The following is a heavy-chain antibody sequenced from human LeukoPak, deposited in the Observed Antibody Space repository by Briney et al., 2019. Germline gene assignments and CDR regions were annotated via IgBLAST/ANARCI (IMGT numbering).Heavy chain of an antibody. J-gene: IGHJ4*02. D-gene: IGHD2-15*01. Sequence: PGGSLRLPCAASGFTFSSYAMSWVRQAPGQGLEWVSAISGSGGSTYYADPVKGRFTISRDNSKNTLYLQMNSLRAEDTAVYYCAKEGDDCSGGSCYRELDYWGQGTLVTVSS. CDR3: AKEGDDCSGGSCYRELDY. V-gene: IGHV3-23*01. CDR1: GFTFSSYA. CDR2: ISGSGGST.